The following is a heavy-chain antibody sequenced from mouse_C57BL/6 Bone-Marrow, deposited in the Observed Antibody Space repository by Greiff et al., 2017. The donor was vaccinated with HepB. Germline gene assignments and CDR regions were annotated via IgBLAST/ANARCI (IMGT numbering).Heavy chain of an antibody. V-gene: IGHV1-85*01. J-gene: IGHJ1*03. Sequence: QVQLKESGPELVKPGASVKLSCKASGYTFTSYDINWVKQRPGQGLEWIGWIYPRDGSTKYNEKFKGKATLTVDTSSSTAYMELHSLTSEDSAVYFCARDRITTVVATPFYWYFDVWGTGTTVTVSS. CDR1: GYTFTSYD. D-gene: IGHD1-1*01. CDR2: IYPRDGST. CDR3: ARDRITTVVATPFYWYFDV.